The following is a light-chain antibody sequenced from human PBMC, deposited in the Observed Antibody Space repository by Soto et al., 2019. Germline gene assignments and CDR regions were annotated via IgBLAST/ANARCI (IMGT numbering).Light chain of an antibody. CDR2: EVT. Sequence: QSVLTQPPSASGSIGQSVTISCTGTSSDVGGYNYVSWHQQHPGKAPTVMIYEVTKRPPGVPDRFSGSKSGNTASLTVSGLQAEDEADYYCSSFAGGGNPVLLGGGTKLTVL. CDR3: SSFAGGGNPVL. J-gene: IGLJ2*01. CDR1: SSDVGGYNY. V-gene: IGLV2-8*01.